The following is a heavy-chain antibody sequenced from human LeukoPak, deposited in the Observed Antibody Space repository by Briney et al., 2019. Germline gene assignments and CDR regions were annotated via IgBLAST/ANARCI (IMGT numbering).Heavy chain of an antibody. CDR3: ARLMLRFDP. Sequence: PSETLSLTCTVSVRSISCGSYYWSSIRRPGGKGLEWIRRIYTSGSTKYNPSLKSRVTISVDTSKNQSSLKLSSVTAADTAVYYCARLMLRFDPWGQGTLVTVSS. CDR1: VRSISCGSYY. V-gene: IGHV4-61*02. CDR2: IYTSGST. D-gene: IGHD2-8*01. J-gene: IGHJ5*02.